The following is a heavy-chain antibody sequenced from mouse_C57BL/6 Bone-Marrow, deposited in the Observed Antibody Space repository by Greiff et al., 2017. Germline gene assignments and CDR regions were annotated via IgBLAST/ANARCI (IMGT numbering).Heavy chain of an antibody. CDR2: IYPGSGST. V-gene: IGHV1-55*01. CDR1: GYTFTSYW. Sequence: QVQLQQPGAELVKPGASVKMSCKASGYTFTSYWITWVKQRPGQGLEWIGDIYPGSGSTNYNEKFKSKATLTVDTSSSTAYMQLSSLTSEDSAVYYCARRGVVDWYFDVWGTGTTVTVSS. D-gene: IGHD1-1*01. J-gene: IGHJ1*03. CDR3: ARRGVVDWYFDV.